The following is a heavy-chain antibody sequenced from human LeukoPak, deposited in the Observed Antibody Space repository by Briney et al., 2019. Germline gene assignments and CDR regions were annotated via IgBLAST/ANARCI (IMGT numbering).Heavy chain of an antibody. CDR3: TGEYIRGMADY. CDR2: ISSSGNYR. CDR1: GFTFSTYE. V-gene: IGHV3-21*01. J-gene: IGHJ4*02. D-gene: IGHD6-13*01. Sequence: PGGSLRLSCAASGFTFSTYEMNWVRQAPGKALECFSSISSSGNYRDFADSVKGRFTISRDNAQKSLYLQMDSLRAEDTSVYYCTGEYIRGMADYWGQGTVVIISP.